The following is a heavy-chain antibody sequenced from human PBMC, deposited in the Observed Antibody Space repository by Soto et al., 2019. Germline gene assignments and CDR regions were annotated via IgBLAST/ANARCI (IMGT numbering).Heavy chain of an antibody. V-gene: IGHV4-4*07. D-gene: IGHD5-12*01. J-gene: IGHJ5*02. CDR3: ARVLGYTTWFAP. CDR1: GDSISPYY. Sequence: SETLSLTCIVSGDSISPYYWTWIRQPAGKGLEWIGRIYASGGANYGPSLKSRVTMSVDTSKNQLSLNLSAVAAADTALYYCARVLGYTTWFAPWGQG. CDR2: IYASGGA.